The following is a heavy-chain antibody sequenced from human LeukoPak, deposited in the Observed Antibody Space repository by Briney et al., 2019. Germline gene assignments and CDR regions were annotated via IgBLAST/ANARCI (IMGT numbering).Heavy chain of an antibody. V-gene: IGHV3-23*01. D-gene: IGHD5-18*01. J-gene: IGHJ4*02. CDR2: ISGSGGST. CDR1: GFTFDDYG. CDR3: AKDRNNYGLLGFDY. Sequence: GSLRLSCAASGFTFDDYGMNWVRQVPGKGLEWVSGISGSGGSTYHADSVKGRFTISRDNSKNTLYLQMNSLRAEDTALYYCAKDRNNYGLLGFDYWGQGTLVTVSS.